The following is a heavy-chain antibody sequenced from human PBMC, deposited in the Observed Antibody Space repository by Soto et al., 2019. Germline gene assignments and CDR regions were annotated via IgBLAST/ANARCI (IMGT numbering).Heavy chain of an antibody. D-gene: IGHD3-22*01. CDR2: IIPIFGTA. CDR3: ARHYYDSSCSKIYYFDY. CDR1: GGTFSSYA. V-gene: IGHV1-69*01. Sequence: QVQLVQSGAEVKKPGSSVKVSCKASGGTFSSYAISWVRQAPGQGLEWMGGIIPIFGTANYAQKFQGRVTITADESTSTAYMELSSLRSEDTAVYYCARHYYDSSCSKIYYFDYWGQGTLVTVSS. J-gene: IGHJ4*02.